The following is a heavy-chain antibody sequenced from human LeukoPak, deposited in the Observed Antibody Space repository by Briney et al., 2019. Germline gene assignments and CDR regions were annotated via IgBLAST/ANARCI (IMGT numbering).Heavy chain of an antibody. CDR1: GDSVSSNSAA. CDR3: AREPQRVRGLIIPSDFDY. J-gene: IGHJ4*02. Sequence: SQTLSLTCAISGDSVSSNSAAWNWIRQSPSRGLGWLGRTYYRSKWYNDYAVSVKSRITIKPDTSKNQFSLHLNSVTPDDTAFYYCAREPQRVRGLIIPSDFDYWGQGTLVTVSS. CDR2: TYYRSKWYN. D-gene: IGHD3-10*01. V-gene: IGHV6-1*01.